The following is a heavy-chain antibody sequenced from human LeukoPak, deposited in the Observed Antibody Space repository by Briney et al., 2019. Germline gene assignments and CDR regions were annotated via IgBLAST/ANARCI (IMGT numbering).Heavy chain of an antibody. CDR3: ARRRAATNYRRKSRRVWYYYMDV. Sequence: SETLSLTCAVYGGSFSGYYWSWIRQPPGKGLEWIGEINHSGSTNYNPSLKSRVTISVDTSKNQFSLKLSSVTAADTAVYYCARRRAATNYRRKSRRVWYYYMDVWGKGTTVTISS. J-gene: IGHJ6*03. D-gene: IGHD3-16*01. CDR1: GGSFSGYY. CDR2: INHSGST. V-gene: IGHV4-34*01.